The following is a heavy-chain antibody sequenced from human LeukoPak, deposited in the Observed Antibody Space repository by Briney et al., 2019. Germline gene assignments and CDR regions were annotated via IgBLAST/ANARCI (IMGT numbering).Heavy chain of an antibody. D-gene: IGHD3-16*02. V-gene: IGHV3-7*01. CDR3: ARAFGGVIVLHNNWFDP. CDR1: GFTFSSYW. CDR2: IKQDGSER. Sequence: PGGSLRLSCAASGFTFSSYWMSWVRQAPGKGLEWVANIKQDGSERYYVDSLKGRFTISRDNAKNSLYLQMNSLRAEDTAVYYCARAFGGVIVLHNNWFDPWGQGTLVTVSS. J-gene: IGHJ5*02.